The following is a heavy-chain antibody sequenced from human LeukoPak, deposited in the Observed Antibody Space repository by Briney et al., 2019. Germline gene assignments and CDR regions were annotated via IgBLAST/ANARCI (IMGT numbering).Heavy chain of an antibody. Sequence: GGSPRLSCAVSGFTFSDYSMSWIRQAPGMGLEWISDISDTAKTIHYADSVRGRFTISRDNAKNSLYLQMNSLRDEDTAVYYCAGVHYGRVENDYWGQGTLVTVSS. CDR1: GFTFSDYS. J-gene: IGHJ4*02. V-gene: IGHV3-11*04. CDR2: ISDTAKTI. D-gene: IGHD3-10*01. CDR3: AGVHYGRVENDY.